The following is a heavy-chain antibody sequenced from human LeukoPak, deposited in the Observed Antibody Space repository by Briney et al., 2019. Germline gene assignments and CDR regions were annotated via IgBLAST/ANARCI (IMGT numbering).Heavy chain of an antibody. Sequence: GGSLGLSCAASGFTFSSYWMHWVRQAPGKGLVWVSRINSDGSSTSYADSVKGRFTISRDNAKNTLYLQMNSLRAEDTAVYYCARVTVVTASRHYYYYMDVWGKGTTVTVSS. J-gene: IGHJ6*03. CDR2: INSDGSST. D-gene: IGHD2-21*02. V-gene: IGHV3-74*01. CDR3: ARVTVVTASRHYYYYMDV. CDR1: GFTFSSYW.